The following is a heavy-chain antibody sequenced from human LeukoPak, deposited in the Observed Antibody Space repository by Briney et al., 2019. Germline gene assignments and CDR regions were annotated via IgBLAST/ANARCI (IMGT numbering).Heavy chain of an antibody. CDR1: GGSISSGSYY. Sequence: SETLSLTCTVSGGSISSGSYYWSWIRQPAGKGLEWIGRIYTSGSTNYNPSLKSRVTISVDTSKNQFSLKLSSVTAADTAVYYCARGRVGRYHYYYMDVWGKGTTVTISS. CDR2: IYTSGST. D-gene: IGHD3-16*02. V-gene: IGHV4-61*02. J-gene: IGHJ6*03. CDR3: ARGRVGRYHYYYMDV.